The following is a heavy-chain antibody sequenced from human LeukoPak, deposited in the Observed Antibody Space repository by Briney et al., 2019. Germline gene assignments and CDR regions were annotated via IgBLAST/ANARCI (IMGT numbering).Heavy chain of an antibody. V-gene: IGHV3-48*03. CDR3: ARLSGSYFRYYFDY. D-gene: IGHD1-26*01. Sequence: PGGSLRLSCAASGFTLSSYAMSWVRQAPGKGLEWVSYISSSGSTIYYADSVKGRFTISRDNAKNSLYLQMNSLRAEDTAVYYCARLSGSYFRYYFDYWGQGTLVTVSS. J-gene: IGHJ4*02. CDR1: GFTLSSYA. CDR2: ISSSGSTI.